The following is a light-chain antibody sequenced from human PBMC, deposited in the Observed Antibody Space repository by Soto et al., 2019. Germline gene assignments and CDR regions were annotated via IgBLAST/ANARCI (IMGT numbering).Light chain of an antibody. CDR1: SSVVGSYDL. CDR3: CSYAGSSTYV. CDR2: EVS. V-gene: IGLV2-23*02. Sequence: SVLTQPASVSGSPGQSITSSCTGTSSVVGSYDLVSWYQQHPGKAPKLMIYEVSKRPSGVSNRFSGSKSGNTASLTISGLQAEDEADYYCCSYAGSSTYVFGTGTKVTVL. J-gene: IGLJ1*01.